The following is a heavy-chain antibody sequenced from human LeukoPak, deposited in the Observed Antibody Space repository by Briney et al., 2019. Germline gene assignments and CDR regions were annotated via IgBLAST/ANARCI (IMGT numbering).Heavy chain of an antibody. J-gene: IGHJ4*02. CDR3: ARVVGPYGDNFDY. Sequence: SETLSLTCTVSGGSVSSGGYYWSWLRQHPGKGLEWIGYIDYSGNTFYNPSLKSRVTISVDTSKNHFSLKLSSVTAADTAVYFCARVVGPYGDNFDYWGQGTLVTVSS. CDR2: IDYSGNT. D-gene: IGHD4-17*01. CDR1: GGSVSSGGYY. V-gene: IGHV4-31*03.